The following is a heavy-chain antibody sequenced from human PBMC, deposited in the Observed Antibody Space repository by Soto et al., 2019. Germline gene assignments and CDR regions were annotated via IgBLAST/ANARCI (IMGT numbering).Heavy chain of an antibody. V-gene: IGHV3-23*01. CDR1: GLTLSTYV. CDR2: IIARGSNG. J-gene: IGHJ4*02. CDR3: SKGDSDYYFDS. Sequence: PGGSMRLSCAASGLTLSTYVMAWFRQAPGRGLEWVSGIIARGSNGFYTDSVKGRFIISRDNSKNTLYLQINSLRVDDTALYFCSKGDSDYYFDSLGQGTLVTVSS. D-gene: IGHD4-4*01.